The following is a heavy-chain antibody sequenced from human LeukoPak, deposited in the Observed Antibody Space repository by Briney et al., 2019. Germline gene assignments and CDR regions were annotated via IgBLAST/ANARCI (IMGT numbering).Heavy chain of an antibody. Sequence: PGGSLGLSCAASGFTFSSYAMNWVRQAPGKGLEWVSGISPSGSSTYYADSVEGRFTVSRDNSKNTLYLQMNSLRAEDTAVYYCAKDWNYDSSGLYYFDYWGQGTLVTVSS. D-gene: IGHD3-22*01. CDR2: ISPSGSST. J-gene: IGHJ4*02. CDR3: AKDWNYDSSGLYYFDY. CDR1: GFTFSSYA. V-gene: IGHV3-23*01.